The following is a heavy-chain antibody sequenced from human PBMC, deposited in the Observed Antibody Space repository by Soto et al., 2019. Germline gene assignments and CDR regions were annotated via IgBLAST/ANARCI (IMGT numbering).Heavy chain of an antibody. V-gene: IGHV4-39*01. J-gene: IGHJ6*03. D-gene: IGHD2-15*01. Sequence: PSETLSLTCTVSGGSISSSSYYWGWIRQPPGKGLEWIGSICYSGSTYYNPSLKSRVTISVDTSKNQFSLKLSSVTAADTAVYYCATTRSLVLNYYYYYMDVWGKGTTVTVSS. CDR2: ICYSGST. CDR1: GGSISSSSYY. CDR3: ATTRSLVLNYYYYYMDV.